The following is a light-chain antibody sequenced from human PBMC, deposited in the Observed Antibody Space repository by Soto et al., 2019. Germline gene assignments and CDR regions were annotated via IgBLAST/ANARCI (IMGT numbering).Light chain of an antibody. V-gene: IGKV3-20*01. J-gene: IGKJ1*01. CDR3: HQFGTSPKT. CDR1: QSVSSTY. CDR2: GVS. Sequence: EIVLTQSPGTLSLSPGERATLSCRASQSVSSTYLAWYQHKPGQAPRLLIYGVSSRATGIPDRFSGSGSGTHFTLTISRLEPEDFAVYYCHQFGTSPKTFGHGTKVE.